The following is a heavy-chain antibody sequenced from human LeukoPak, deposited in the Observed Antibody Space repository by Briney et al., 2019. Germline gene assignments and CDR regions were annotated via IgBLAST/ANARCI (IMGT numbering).Heavy chain of an antibody. Sequence: ASVKVSCKASAYTFTNYGITWVRQAPGQGLEWMGWINPNSGGTNYAQKFQGRVTMTRDTSISTAYMELSRLRSDDTAVYCCARDPTSSGWYGNYYYYYYMDVWGKGTTVTVSS. CDR3: ARDPTSSGWYGNYYYYYYMDV. J-gene: IGHJ6*03. V-gene: IGHV1-2*02. CDR1: AYTFTNYG. CDR2: INPNSGGT. D-gene: IGHD6-19*01.